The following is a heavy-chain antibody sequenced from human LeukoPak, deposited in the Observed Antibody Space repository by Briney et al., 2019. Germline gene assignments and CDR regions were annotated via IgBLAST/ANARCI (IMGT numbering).Heavy chain of an antibody. CDR1: GGSFSGYY. J-gene: IGHJ6*03. D-gene: IGHD3-10*01. CDR3: ARPGNYYGSGLYYMDV. V-gene: IGHV4-34*01. Sequence: SETLSLTCAVYGGSFSGYYWSWIRQPPGKGLEWIGEINHSGSTNYNPSPKSRVTISVDTSKNQFSLKLSSVTAADTAVYYCARPGNYYGSGLYYMDVWGKGTTVTISS. CDR2: INHSGST.